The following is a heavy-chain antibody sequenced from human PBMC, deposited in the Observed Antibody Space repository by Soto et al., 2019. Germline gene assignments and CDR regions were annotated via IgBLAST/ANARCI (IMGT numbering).Heavy chain of an antibody. D-gene: IGHD2-21*02. V-gene: IGHV1-69*02. J-gene: IGHJ1*01. CDR2: IIPILGIA. CDR3: ARGELIVVVTAIQAEYFQH. Sequence: SVKVSCKASGGTFSSYTISWVRQAPGQGLEWMGRIIPILGIANYAQKFQGRVTITADKSTSTAYMELSSLRSEDTAVYYCARGELIVVVTAIQAEYFQHWGQGTLVTVSS. CDR1: GGTFSSYT.